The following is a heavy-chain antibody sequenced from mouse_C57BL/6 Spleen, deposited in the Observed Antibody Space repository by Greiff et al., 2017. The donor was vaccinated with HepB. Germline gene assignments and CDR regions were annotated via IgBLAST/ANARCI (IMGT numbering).Heavy chain of an antibody. CDR2: IDPSDSET. V-gene: IGHV1-52*01. Sequence: VQLQQPGAELVRPGSSVKLSCKASGYTFTSYWMHWVKQRPIQGLEWIGNIDPSDSETHYNQKFKDKATLTVDKSSSTAYMQLSSLTSEDSAVYYCASDYYYGLDYWGQGTTLTVSS. CDR1: GYTFTSYW. CDR3: ASDYYYGLDY. J-gene: IGHJ2*01. D-gene: IGHD1-1*01.